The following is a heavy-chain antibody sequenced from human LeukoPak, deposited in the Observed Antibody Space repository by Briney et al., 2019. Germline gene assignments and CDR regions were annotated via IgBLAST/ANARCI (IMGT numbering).Heavy chain of an antibody. D-gene: IGHD6-19*01. V-gene: IGHV1-3*01. CDR2: INAGNGNT. CDR1: GYTSTSYA. Sequence: ASVKVSCKASGYTSTSYAMHWVRQAPGQRLEWMGWINAGNGNTKYSQKFQGRVTITRDTSASTAYMELSSLRSEDTAVYYCARDAVAGWAYYFDYWGQGTLVTVSS. J-gene: IGHJ4*02. CDR3: ARDAVAGWAYYFDY.